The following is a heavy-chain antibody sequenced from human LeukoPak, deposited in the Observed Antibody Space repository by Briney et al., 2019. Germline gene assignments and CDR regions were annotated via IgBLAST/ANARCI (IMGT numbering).Heavy chain of an antibody. Sequence: PSETLSLTCTVSGGSISSYYWSWIRQPAGKGLEWIGRIYTSGSTNYNPSLKSRVTMSVDTSKNQFSLKLSSVTAADTAVYYCARDPQAVAGRRSYYCYYMGVWGKGTTVTVSS. CDR2: IYTSGST. CDR1: GGSISSYY. J-gene: IGHJ6*03. V-gene: IGHV4-4*07. D-gene: IGHD6-19*01. CDR3: ARDPQAVAGRRSYYCYYMGV.